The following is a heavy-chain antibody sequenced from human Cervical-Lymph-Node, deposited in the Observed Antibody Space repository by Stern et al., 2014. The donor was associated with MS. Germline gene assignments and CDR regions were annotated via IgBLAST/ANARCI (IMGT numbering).Heavy chain of an antibody. J-gene: IGHJ4*02. CDR1: GGSIRSSY. V-gene: IGHV4-59*01. Sequence: QVQLQESGPGLVKPSETLSLTCTVSGGSIRSSYWNWIRQPPGKGLEWIGNVYYSGSTNYNPSLKSRITISVDTSRNQFSLNLSSVTAADTAVYYCARGYCNSTICSYYFDCWGQGTLVTVSS. CDR2: VYYSGST. CDR3: ARGYCNSTICSYYFDC. D-gene: IGHD2/OR15-2a*01.